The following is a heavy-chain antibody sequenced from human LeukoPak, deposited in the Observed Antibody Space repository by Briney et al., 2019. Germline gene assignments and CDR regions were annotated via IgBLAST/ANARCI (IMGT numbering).Heavy chain of an antibody. D-gene: IGHD2-15*01. CDR3: ARGPAWQVVAYYFDY. V-gene: IGHV4-61*02. CDR1: GDSNNSGSYY. J-gene: IGHJ4*02. Sequence: SETLSLTCTVSGDSNNSGSYYWSWIRQPAGKGLEWIGRIYPSGSTNYNPFLNSRVTISVGTSKNQFSLKLSSVTAADSAVYYCARGPAWQVVAYYFDYWGQGTLVTVSS. CDR2: IYPSGST.